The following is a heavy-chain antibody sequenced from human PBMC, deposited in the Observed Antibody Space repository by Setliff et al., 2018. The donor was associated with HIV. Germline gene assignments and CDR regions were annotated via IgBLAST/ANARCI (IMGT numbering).Heavy chain of an antibody. V-gene: IGHV1-18*01. CDR2: ISASNLNI. CDR1: FGTYG. Sequence: ASVKVSCKASFGTYGINWVRQAPGQGLEWMGWISASNLNINYAQNFRGRVTMTFDTSTSTAYLLLRCLRSDDTAMYYCARTYSRSWYLPPGYWGQGALVTGSS. CDR3: ARTYSRSWYLPPGY. J-gene: IGHJ4*02. D-gene: IGHD6-13*01.